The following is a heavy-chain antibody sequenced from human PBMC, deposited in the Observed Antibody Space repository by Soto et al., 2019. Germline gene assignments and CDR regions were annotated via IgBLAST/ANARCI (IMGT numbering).Heavy chain of an antibody. Sequence: ASVKVSCKASGYTFTGYYMHWVRRAPGQGLEWMGWINPNSGGTNYAQKFQGWVTMTRDTSISTAYMELSRLRSDDTAVYYCASSVEADGYYYFDYWGQGTLVTVSS. D-gene: IGHD5-18*01. CDR2: INPNSGGT. CDR3: ASSVEADGYYYFDY. J-gene: IGHJ4*02. V-gene: IGHV1-2*04. CDR1: GYTFTGYY.